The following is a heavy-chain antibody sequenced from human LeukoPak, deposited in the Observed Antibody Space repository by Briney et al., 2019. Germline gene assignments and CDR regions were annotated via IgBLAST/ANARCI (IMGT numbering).Heavy chain of an antibody. CDR2: IYHSGST. Sequence: PSETLSLTCTVSGGSISSGGYYWSWIRQPPGKGLEWNGYIYHSGSTYYNPSLKSRVTISVDRSKNQFSLKLSSVTAADTAVYYCAKDLSPHYYDSGKLLESPLDYWGQGTLVTVSS. CDR3: AKDLSPHYYDSGKLLESPLDY. CDR1: GGSISSGGYY. V-gene: IGHV4-30-2*01. J-gene: IGHJ4*02. D-gene: IGHD3-22*01.